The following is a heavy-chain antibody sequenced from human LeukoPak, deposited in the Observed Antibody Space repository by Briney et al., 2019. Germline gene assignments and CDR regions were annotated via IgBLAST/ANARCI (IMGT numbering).Heavy chain of an antibody. J-gene: IGHJ3*02. CDR2: IYHSGST. CDR3: ARGEMATIEDAFDI. D-gene: IGHD5-24*01. V-gene: IGHV4-38-2*02. Sequence: SETLSLTCTVSAYSISSGYYWGWIRQPPGKGLEWIGSIYHSGSTYYNPSLQSRVTISVDKSKNQFSLKLSSVTAADTAVYYCARGEMATIEDAFDIWGQGTMVTVSS. CDR1: AYSISSGYY.